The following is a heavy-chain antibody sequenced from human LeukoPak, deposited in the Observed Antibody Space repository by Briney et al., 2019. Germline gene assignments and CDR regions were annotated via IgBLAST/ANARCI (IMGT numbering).Heavy chain of an antibody. CDR1: GFTFSSYW. Sequence: PGGSLRLSCAASGFTFSSYWMSWVRQAPGKGLEWVANIKQDGSEKYYVDSVKGRFTISRDNAKNSLYLQMNSLRAEDTAVYYCGRTSMVRGALYYFDYWGQGTLVTVSS. J-gene: IGHJ4*02. D-gene: IGHD3-10*01. V-gene: IGHV3-7*03. CDR2: IKQDGSEK. CDR3: GRTSMVRGALYYFDY.